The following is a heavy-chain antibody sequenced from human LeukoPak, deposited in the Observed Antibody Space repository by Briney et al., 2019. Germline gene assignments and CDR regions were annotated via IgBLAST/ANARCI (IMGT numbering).Heavy chain of an antibody. J-gene: IGHJ4*02. Sequence: PSETLSLTCTVSGGAISSYYWSWIRQPAGKGLEWIGRIYTSGSTNYNPSLKSRVTMSVDTSKNQFSLKLSSVTAADTAVYYCARVCYPNSSGWSYYFDYWGQGTLVTVSS. CDR3: ARVCYPNSSGWSYYFDY. V-gene: IGHV4-4*07. CDR1: GGAISSYY. CDR2: IYTSGST. D-gene: IGHD6-19*01.